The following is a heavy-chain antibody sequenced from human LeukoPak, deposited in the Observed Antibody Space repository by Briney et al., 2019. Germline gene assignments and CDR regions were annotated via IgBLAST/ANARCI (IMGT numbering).Heavy chain of an antibody. J-gene: IGHJ4*02. CDR2: IYQSGSGSS. V-gene: IGHV4-39*01. D-gene: IGHD3-3*01. CDR1: GGSIISSNYY. Sequence: KPSETLSLTCSVSGGSIISSNYYWGWIRQPPGKGLEWIGSIYQSGSGSSHYNPSLKSRVTISGDTSKNQFFLRLSSVTAADTAVYYCASTLRFLPYRRFDYWGQGTLVTVPS. CDR3: ASTLRFLPYRRFDY.